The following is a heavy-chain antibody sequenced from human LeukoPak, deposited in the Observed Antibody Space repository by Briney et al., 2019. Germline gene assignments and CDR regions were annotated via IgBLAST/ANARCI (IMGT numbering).Heavy chain of an antibody. D-gene: IGHD3-16*02. Sequence: GGSLRLSCAASGFTFSSYSMNRVRQAPGKGLEWVSSISSSSSYIYYADSVKGRFTISRDNAKNSLYLQMNSLRAEDTAVYYCARDLGGYVWGSYRYPFDYWGQGTLVTVSS. CDR1: GFTFSSYS. CDR3: ARDLGGYVWGSYRYPFDY. J-gene: IGHJ4*02. CDR2: ISSSSSYI. V-gene: IGHV3-21*01.